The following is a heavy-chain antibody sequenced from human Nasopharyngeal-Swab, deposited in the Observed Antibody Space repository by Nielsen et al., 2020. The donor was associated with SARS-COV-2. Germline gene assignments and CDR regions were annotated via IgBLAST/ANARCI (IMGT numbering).Heavy chain of an antibody. CDR2: ISSSSSYI. CDR3: ARASGYDFGYYYGMDV. CDR1: GFTFSSYS. V-gene: IGHV3-21*01. D-gene: IGHD5-12*01. J-gene: IGHJ6*02. Sequence: GGSLRLSCAASGFTFSSYSMNWVRQAPGKGLEWVSSISSSSSYIYYADSVKGRFTISRDNAKNSLYLQMNSLRAEDTAVYYCARASGYDFGYYYGMDVWGQGPTVPASS.